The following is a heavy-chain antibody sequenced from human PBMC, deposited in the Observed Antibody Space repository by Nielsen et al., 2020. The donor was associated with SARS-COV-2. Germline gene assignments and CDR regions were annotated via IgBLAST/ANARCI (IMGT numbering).Heavy chain of an antibody. CDR2: ISGSGGST. V-gene: IGHV3-23*01. Sequence: GGSLRLSCAASGFTFSDYYMSWICQAPGKGLEWVSAISGSGGSTYYADSVKGRFTISRDNSKNTLYLQMNSLRAEDTAVYYCASGEYQLQIFDYWGQGTLVTVSS. CDR1: GFTFSDYY. CDR3: ASGEYQLQIFDY. J-gene: IGHJ4*02. D-gene: IGHD2-2*01.